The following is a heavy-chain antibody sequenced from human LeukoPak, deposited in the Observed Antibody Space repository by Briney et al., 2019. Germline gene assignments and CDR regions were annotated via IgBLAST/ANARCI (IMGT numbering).Heavy chain of an antibody. V-gene: IGHV3-48*03. Sequence: PGGSLRLSCAASGLTFSSYGMNWFRQAPGKGLEWISYISDTDNTVYYADSVKGRFTISRDNTKNSLYLQMNSLRVEDTAVYYCARRLAYWGQGTLVTVSS. CDR1: GLTFSSYG. CDR2: ISDTDNTV. CDR3: ARRLAY. J-gene: IGHJ1*01.